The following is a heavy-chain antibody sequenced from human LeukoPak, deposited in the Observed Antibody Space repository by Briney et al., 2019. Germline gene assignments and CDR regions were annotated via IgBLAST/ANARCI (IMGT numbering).Heavy chain of an antibody. J-gene: IGHJ4*02. CDR2: IRYDGSSK. D-gene: IGHD3-10*01. CDR1: GFTFSSYG. CDR3: AKDLRGYGSGSYPGY. V-gene: IGHV3-30*02. Sequence: GGSLRLSCAASGFTFSSYGMHWVRQAPGKGLEWVAFIRYDGSSKYYADSVKGRFTISRDNSKNTLYLQMNSLRAEDTAVYYCAKDLRGYGSGSYPGYWGQGTLVTVSS.